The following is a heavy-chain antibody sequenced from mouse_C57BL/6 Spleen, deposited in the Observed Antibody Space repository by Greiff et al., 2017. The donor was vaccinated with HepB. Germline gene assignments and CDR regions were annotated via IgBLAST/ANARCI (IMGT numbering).Heavy chain of an antibody. CDR3: ARRDYYGLYYYAMDY. Sequence: QVQLQQPGAELVKPGASVKMSCKASGYTFTSYWITWVKQRPVQGLEWIGDIYPGSGSTNYNEKFKSKATLTVDTSSSTAYMQLSSLTSEDSAVYYCARRDYYGLYYYAMDYWGQGTSVTVSS. CDR2: IYPGSGST. D-gene: IGHD1-1*01. CDR1: GYTFTSYW. V-gene: IGHV1-55*01. J-gene: IGHJ4*01.